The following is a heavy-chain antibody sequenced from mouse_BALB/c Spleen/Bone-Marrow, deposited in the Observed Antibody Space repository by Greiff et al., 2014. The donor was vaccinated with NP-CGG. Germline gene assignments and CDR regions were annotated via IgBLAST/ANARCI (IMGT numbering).Heavy chain of an antibody. J-gene: IGHJ4*01. Sequence: EVMLEESGGGLVQPGGSLKLSCATSGFTFSDYYMYWVRQTPEKRLEWVAYISNGGGSTYYPDTVKGRFTISRDNAKNTLYLQMSRLKSEDTAMYDCARGGIYYGMDYWGQGTSVTVSS. CDR3: ARGGIYYGMDY. V-gene: IGHV5-12*02. CDR1: GFTFSDYY. CDR2: ISNGGGST.